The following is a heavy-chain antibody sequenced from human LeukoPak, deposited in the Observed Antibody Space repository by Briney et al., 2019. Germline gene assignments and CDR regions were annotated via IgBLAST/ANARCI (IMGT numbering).Heavy chain of an antibody. CDR2: INSDGKST. CDR3: AKSRAGSSGFYFDY. CDR1: GFTVSSNY. J-gene: IGHJ4*02. V-gene: IGHV3-74*01. Sequence: GGSLRLSCAASGFTVSSNYMSWVRQAPGEGLVWVSRINSDGKSTSYADSVKGRFTISRDNAKDTLYLQMNSLRAEDTAVYFCAKSRAGSSGFYFDYWGQGTLVTVSS. D-gene: IGHD3-22*01.